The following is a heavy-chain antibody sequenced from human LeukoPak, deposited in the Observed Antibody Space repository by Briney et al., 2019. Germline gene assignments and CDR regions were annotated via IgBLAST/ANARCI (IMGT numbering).Heavy chain of an antibody. V-gene: IGHV1-3*01. CDR3: AKGYCSSTSCRLYYFDY. Sequence: ASVKVSCKASGYTFTSYAMHWVRQAPGQRLEWMGWINAGNGNTKYSQKFQGRVTITRDTSASTAYMELSSLRSEDTAVYYCAKGYCSSTSCRLYYFDYWGQGTLVTVSS. CDR2: INAGNGNT. CDR1: GYTFTSYA. J-gene: IGHJ4*02. D-gene: IGHD2-2*01.